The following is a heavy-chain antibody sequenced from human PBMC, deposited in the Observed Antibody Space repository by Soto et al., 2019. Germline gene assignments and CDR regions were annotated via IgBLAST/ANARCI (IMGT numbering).Heavy chain of an antibody. D-gene: IGHD2-15*01. CDR2: LYIGGGT. J-gene: IGHJ4*02. CDR3: SREVVAGDF. Sequence: EVQLVESGGGLVQPGGSLRLSCAASGFTVSSNYMSWVRQAPGKGLEWVSVLYIGGGTYYADSVKGRFIISRDNSRNTLYLQMNSLRAEDTAVYYCSREVVAGDFWGQGTLGTVSS. CDR1: GFTVSSNY. V-gene: IGHV3-66*01.